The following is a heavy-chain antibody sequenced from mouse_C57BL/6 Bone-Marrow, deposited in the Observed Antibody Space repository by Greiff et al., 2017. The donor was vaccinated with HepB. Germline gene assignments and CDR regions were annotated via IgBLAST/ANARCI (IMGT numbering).Heavy chain of an antibody. D-gene: IGHD1-1*01. V-gene: IGHV5-12*01. CDR2: ISNGGGST. J-gene: IGHJ1*03. CDR1: GFTFSDYY. Sequence: EVKLVESGGGLVQPGGSLKLSCAASGFTFSDYYMYWVRQTPEKRLEWVAYISNGGGSTYYPDTVKGRFTISRDNAKNTLYLQMSRLKSEDTAMYYCARRSSYWYFDVWGTGTTVTVSS. CDR3: ARRSSYWYFDV.